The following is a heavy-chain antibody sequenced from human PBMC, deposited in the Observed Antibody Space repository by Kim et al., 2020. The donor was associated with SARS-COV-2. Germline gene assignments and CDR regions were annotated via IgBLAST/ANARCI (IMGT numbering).Heavy chain of an antibody. CDR3: AKDLHIVVVPAAATH. V-gene: IGHV3-23*01. D-gene: IGHD2-2*01. J-gene: IGHJ1*01. Sequence: GGSLRLSCAASGFTFSSYAMSWVRQAPGKGLEWVSAISGSGGSTYYADSVKGRFTISRDNSKNTLYLQMNSLRAEDTAVYYCAKDLHIVVVPAAATHWGQGTLVTVSS. CDR2: ISGSGGST. CDR1: GFTFSSYA.